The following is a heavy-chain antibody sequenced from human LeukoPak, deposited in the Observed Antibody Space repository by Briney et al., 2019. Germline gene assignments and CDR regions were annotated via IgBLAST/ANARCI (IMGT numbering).Heavy chain of an antibody. J-gene: IGHJ4*02. CDR1: GFTFSHYG. D-gene: IGHD3-22*01. Sequence: GGSLRLSCAASGFTFSHYGMHWVRQAPGRGLEWVAVIRNDVSNKYYADSVKGRFTISRDNSQNTVDLHMNSLRAEDTAVYYCARDKEYYDSSGYYYFDYWGQGTLVTVSS. CDR3: ARDKEYYDSSGYYYFDY. CDR2: IRNDVSNK. V-gene: IGHV3-33*01.